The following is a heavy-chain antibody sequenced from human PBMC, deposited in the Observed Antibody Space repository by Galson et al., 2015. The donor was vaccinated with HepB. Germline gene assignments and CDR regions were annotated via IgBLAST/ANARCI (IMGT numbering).Heavy chain of an antibody. J-gene: IGHJ4*02. Sequence: SLRLSCAASGFTFSSYSMNWVRQAPGKGLEWVSSISSSSSYIYYADSVKGRFTISRDNAKNSLYLQMNSLRAEDTAVYYCARESGWGDFWSGYYSGAKLPLDYWGQGTLVTVSS. CDR2: ISSSSSYI. D-gene: IGHD3-3*01. CDR3: ARESGWGDFWSGYYSGAKLPLDY. CDR1: GFTFSSYS. V-gene: IGHV3-21*01.